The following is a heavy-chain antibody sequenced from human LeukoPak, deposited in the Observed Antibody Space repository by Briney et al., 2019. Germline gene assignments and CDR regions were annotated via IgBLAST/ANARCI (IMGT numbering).Heavy chain of an antibody. CDR1: GFTFSNAW. J-gene: IGHJ4*02. CDR2: INDSGST. V-gene: IGHV4-34*01. CDR3: ARRPVAAGRSVRYFDY. D-gene: IGHD6-19*01. Sequence: PGGSLRLSCAASGFTFSNAWMSWVRQPPGKGLEWIGEINDSGSTSYNPSLKSRVTISGDASKNQLSLKLSSVTAADTAVYYCARRPVAAGRSVRYFDYWGQGTLVTVSS.